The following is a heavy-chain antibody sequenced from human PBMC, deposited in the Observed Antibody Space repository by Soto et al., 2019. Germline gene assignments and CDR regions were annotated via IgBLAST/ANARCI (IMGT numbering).Heavy chain of an antibody. D-gene: IGHD4-4*01. V-gene: IGHV3-33*06. CDR3: AKDSNKYSSSLRGRYFDY. Sequence: PGGSLRLSCAASGFTFRTYGMHWVRQAPGKGLEWVAIFWYDGSNKYYAESVKGRFTISRDNSKNTLYLQMNSLRAEDTAVYYCAKDSNKYSSSLRGRYFDYWGQGIGVTVSS. J-gene: IGHJ4*02. CDR1: GFTFRTYG. CDR2: FWYDGSNK.